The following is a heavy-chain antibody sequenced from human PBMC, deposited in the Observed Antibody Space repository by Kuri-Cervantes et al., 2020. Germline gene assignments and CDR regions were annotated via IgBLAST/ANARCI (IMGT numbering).Heavy chain of an antibody. CDR3: ARDDRIVDIVATIWGAFDI. D-gene: IGHD5-12*01. J-gene: IGHJ3*02. CDR1: GFTFSSYS. CDR2: ISSSSSYI. V-gene: IGHV3-21*01. Sequence: GESLKISCAASGFTFSSYSMNWVRQAPGKGLEWVSSISSSSSYIYYADSVKGRFTISRDNAKNSLYLQMNSLRAEDTAVYYCARDDRIVDIVATIWGAFDIWGQGTMVTVSS.